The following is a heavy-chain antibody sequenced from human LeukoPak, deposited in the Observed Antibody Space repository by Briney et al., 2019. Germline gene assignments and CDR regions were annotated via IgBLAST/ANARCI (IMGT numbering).Heavy chain of an antibody. J-gene: IGHJ3*02. Sequence: GSLRLSCAASGFTFSSYWMHWVRQGPGKGLVWVSHITSDGTTTSYADSVRGRFTISRDNAKNTLYLQMNSLRAEDTAVYYCARDGSLPDIWGQGTMVTVSS. CDR3: ARDGSLPDI. CDR2: ITSDGTTT. D-gene: IGHD6-13*01. CDR1: GFTFSSYW. V-gene: IGHV3-74*01.